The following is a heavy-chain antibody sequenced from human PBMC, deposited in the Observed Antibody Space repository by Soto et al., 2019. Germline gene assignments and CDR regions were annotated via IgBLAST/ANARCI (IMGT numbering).Heavy chain of an antibody. CDR3: ARGNLRYFDWLLPGFDY. V-gene: IGHV1-46*01. D-gene: IGHD3-9*01. CDR2: INPSGGST. Sequence: QVQLVQSGAEVKKPGASVKVSCKASGYTFTSYYMHWVRQAPGQGLEWMGIINPSGGSTSYAQKFQGRVTMTRDTSTSTVYMEVSRLRSEDTAVYYCARGNLRYFDWLLPGFDYWGQGTLVTVSS. J-gene: IGHJ4*02. CDR1: GYTFTSYY.